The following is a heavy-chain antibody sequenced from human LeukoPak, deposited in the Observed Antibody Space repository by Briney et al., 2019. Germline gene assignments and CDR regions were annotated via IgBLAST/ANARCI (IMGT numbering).Heavy chain of an antibody. CDR1: GYIFSDFY. J-gene: IGHJ4*01. Sequence: GASVKVSCKASGYIFSDFYIHWVRQAPGQGLEWMGWINPKSGGTNSAQIFQGRVTMTSDTATRTAYLDLTRLRSDDTAVYYCVRDREWEPLIWGQGTLVTVSS. V-gene: IGHV1-2*02. CDR3: VRDREWEPLI. CDR2: INPKSGGT. D-gene: IGHD1-26*01.